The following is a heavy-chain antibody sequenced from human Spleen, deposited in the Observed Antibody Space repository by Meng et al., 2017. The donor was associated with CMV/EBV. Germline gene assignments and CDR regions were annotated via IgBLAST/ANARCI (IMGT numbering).Heavy chain of an antibody. V-gene: IGHV4-34*01. CDR2: INHSGST. CDR1: GGSFSGYY. D-gene: IGHD6-19*01. CDR3: ARRRGPKGSGWFDY. J-gene: IGHJ4*02. Sequence: QLQLEEWGPGLVKPSETLSLTCAVYGGSFSGYYWSWIRQPPGKGLEWIGEINHSGSTNYNPSLKSRVTISVDTSKNQFSLKLSSVTAADTAVYYCARRRGPKGSGWFDYWGQGTLVTVSS.